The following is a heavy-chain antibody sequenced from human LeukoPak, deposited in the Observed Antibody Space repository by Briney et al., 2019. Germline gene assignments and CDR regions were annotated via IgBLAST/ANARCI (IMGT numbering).Heavy chain of an antibody. CDR1: GFTFSSYA. V-gene: IGHV3-23*01. Sequence: GGSLRLSCAASGFTFSSYATSWVRQAPGKGLEWVSAISGSGGSTYYADSVKGRFTISRDNSKNTLYLQMNSLRAEDTAVYYCARLPSRYSSGFYYFDYWGQGTLVTVSS. D-gene: IGHD6-19*01. CDR3: ARLPSRYSSGFYYFDY. CDR2: ISGSGGST. J-gene: IGHJ4*02.